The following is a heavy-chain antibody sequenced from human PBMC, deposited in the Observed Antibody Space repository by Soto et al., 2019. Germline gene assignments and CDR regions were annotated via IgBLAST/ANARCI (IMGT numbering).Heavy chain of an antibody. CDR2: IKQDGSEK. D-gene: IGHD5-12*01. CDR1: GFTFSSYW. Sequence: EVQLVESGGGLVQPGGSLRLSCAASGFTFSSYWMSWVRQAPGKGLEWVANIKQDGSEKYYVDSVKGRFTISRDNAKNSLYRQMNSLTAEDTAVYYCAREGGYSGYDSACAVWGQGTLVTVSS. CDR3: AREGGYSGYDSACAV. J-gene: IGHJ4*02. V-gene: IGHV3-7*01.